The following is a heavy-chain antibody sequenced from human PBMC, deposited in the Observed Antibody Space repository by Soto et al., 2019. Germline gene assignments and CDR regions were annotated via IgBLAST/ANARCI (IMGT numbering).Heavy chain of an antibody. CDR1: GFTFSSYA. J-gene: IGHJ3*02. CDR2: ISGSGGTT. V-gene: IGHV3-23*01. Sequence: EVQLLESGGGLVQPGGSLRLSCAASGFTFSSYAMSWVRQAPGKGLEWVSAISGSGGTTYYADSVKGRFTFSRDNSKNKLYLQMTSLRAEDTAVYYCAKTANGWFSAFDIWGQGTMVTVSS. D-gene: IGHD6-19*01. CDR3: AKTANGWFSAFDI.